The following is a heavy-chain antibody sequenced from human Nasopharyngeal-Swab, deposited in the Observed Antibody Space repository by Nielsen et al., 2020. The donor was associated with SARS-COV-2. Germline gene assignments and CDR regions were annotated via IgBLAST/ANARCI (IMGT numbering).Heavy chain of an antibody. CDR2: ISGSGGST. CDR1: GFTFSSYA. D-gene: IGHD5-18*01. J-gene: IGHJ6*02. CDR3: AKSLESTAMVFYYYGMDV. Sequence: GGSLRLSCAASGFTFSSYAMSWVRQAPGKGLEWVSAISGSGGSTYYADSVKGRFTISRDNSKNTLYLQMNSLRAEDTAVYYCAKSLESTAMVFYYYGMDVWGQGTTVTVSS. V-gene: IGHV3-23*01.